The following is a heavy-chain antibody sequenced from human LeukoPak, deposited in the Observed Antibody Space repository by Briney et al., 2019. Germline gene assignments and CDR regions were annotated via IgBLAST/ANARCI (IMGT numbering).Heavy chain of an antibody. V-gene: IGHV1-46*01. D-gene: IGHD2-2*01. CDR2: INPIGGST. J-gene: IGHJ4*02. CDR3: ARDINARIGTLASDLIVVPAAADY. Sequence: ASVKVSCKASGYTFTSYYMHWVRQAPGQGLEWMGIINPIGGSTSYAQKFQGRVTMTRDTSTSTVYMELSSLRSEDTAVYYCARDINARIGTLASDLIVVPAAADYWGQGTLVTVSS. CDR1: GYTFTSYY.